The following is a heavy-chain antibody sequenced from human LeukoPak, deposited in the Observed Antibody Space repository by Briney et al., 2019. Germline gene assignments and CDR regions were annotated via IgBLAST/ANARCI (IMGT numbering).Heavy chain of an antibody. CDR3: ATEIRITMVRGVIISDWFDP. CDR1: GYTLTELS. J-gene: IGHJ5*02. CDR2: SDPEDGET. V-gene: IGHV1-24*01. D-gene: IGHD3-10*01. Sequence: ASVEVSCKVSGYTLTELSMHWVRQAPGKGLEWMGGSDPEDGETIYAQKFQGRVTMTEDTSTDTAYMELSSLRSEDTAVYYCATEIRITMVRGVIISDWFDPWGQGTLVTVSS.